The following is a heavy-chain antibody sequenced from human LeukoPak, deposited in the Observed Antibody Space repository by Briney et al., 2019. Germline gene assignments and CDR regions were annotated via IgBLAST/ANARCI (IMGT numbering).Heavy chain of an antibody. Sequence: SVKVSCKASGGTFSSYAISWVRQAPGQGLEWMGRIIPILGIANYAQKLQGRVTITADKSTSTAYMELSSLRSEDTAVYYCASHSIAAAGTGEFDYWGQGTLVTVSS. D-gene: IGHD6-13*01. V-gene: IGHV1-69*04. J-gene: IGHJ4*02. CDR3: ASHSIAAAGTGEFDY. CDR1: GGTFSSYA. CDR2: IIPILGIA.